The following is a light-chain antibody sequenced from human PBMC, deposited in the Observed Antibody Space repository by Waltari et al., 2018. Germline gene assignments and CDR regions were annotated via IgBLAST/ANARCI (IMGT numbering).Light chain of an antibody. J-gene: IGLJ2*01. CDR3: QVWDSSSDLVV. Sequence: SYVLTQPPSVSVAPGQTARITCGGNNIGSKSVHWYQQKPGQAPVLVVYDGSDRPSGIPERFSGSNSGNTATLTISRVEAGDEADYYCQVWDSSSDLVVFGGGTKLTVL. CDR1: NIGSKS. CDR2: DGS. V-gene: IGLV3-21*02.